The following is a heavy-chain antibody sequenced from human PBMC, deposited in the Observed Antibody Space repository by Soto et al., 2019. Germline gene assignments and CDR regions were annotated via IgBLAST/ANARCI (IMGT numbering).Heavy chain of an antibody. CDR3: ARGQGGDIVVVPALLPGEYYFDY. V-gene: IGHV4-34*01. CDR2: INHSGST. J-gene: IGHJ4*02. CDR1: GGSFSGYY. D-gene: IGHD2-2*01. Sequence: QVQLQQWGAGLLKPSETLSLTCAVYGGSFSGYYWSWIRQPPGKGLEWIGEINHSGSTNYNPSLKSRVTISVDTSKNQFSLKLSSVTAADTAVYYCARGQGGDIVVVPALLPGEYYFDYWGQGTLVTVSS.